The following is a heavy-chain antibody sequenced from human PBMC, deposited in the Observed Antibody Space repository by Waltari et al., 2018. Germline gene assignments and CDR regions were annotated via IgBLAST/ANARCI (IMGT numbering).Heavy chain of an antibody. Sequence: EVQLLESGGGLVQPGGSLRLSCAASGFTFSCYALSWVRPAPGKGLEWVSAISGSGGSTYYADSVKGRFTISRDNSKNTLYLQMNSLRAEDTAVYYCAKDHSDILTGYYNFDYWGQGTLVTVSS. D-gene: IGHD3-9*01. J-gene: IGHJ4*02. CDR1: GFTFSCYA. CDR3: AKDHSDILTGYYNFDY. V-gene: IGHV3-23*01. CDR2: ISGSGGST.